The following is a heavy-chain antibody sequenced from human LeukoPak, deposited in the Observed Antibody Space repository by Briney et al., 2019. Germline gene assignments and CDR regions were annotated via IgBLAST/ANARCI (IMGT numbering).Heavy chain of an antibody. Sequence: SQTLSLTCTVSGGSISSGGHYWSWIRQPPGKGLEWIGYIYHSGSTYYNPSLKSRVTISVDRSKNQFSLKLSSVTAADTAVYYCARQPHITRTTLGPYDAFDIWGQGTMVTVSS. D-gene: IGHD1-20*01. V-gene: IGHV4-30-2*01. CDR1: GGSISSGGHY. CDR3: ARQPHITRTTLGPYDAFDI. J-gene: IGHJ3*02. CDR2: IYHSGST.